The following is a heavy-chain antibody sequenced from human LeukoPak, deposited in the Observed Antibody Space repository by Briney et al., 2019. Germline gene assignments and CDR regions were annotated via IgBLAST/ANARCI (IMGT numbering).Heavy chain of an antibody. D-gene: IGHD1-1*01. J-gene: IGHJ4*02. V-gene: IGHV4-59*08. CDR1: GGSISNYY. Sequence: SETLSLTYTVSGGSISNYYWSWIRQPPGKGLEWIGYMYYSGSNSYNPSLKSRVTISVDTSKNQFSLKLSSVAAADTAVYYCARHTPFGTTGTTFDYWGQGSLVTVSS. CDR3: ARHTPFGTTGTTFDY. CDR2: MYYSGSN.